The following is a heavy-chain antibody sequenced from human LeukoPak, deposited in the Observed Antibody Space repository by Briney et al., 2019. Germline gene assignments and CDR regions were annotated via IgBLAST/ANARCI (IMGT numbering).Heavy chain of an antibody. CDR3: ARDNSVGDNAWWFDP. CDR1: GYTFTSYG. Sequence: ASVKVSCKTSGYTFTSYGISWVRQAPGQGLEWMGLINPTGDSTGYAQKFQGRVTMTRDMSTSTDFMELSSLRSEDTAVYYCARDNSVGDNAWWFDPWGQGTLVTVSS. V-gene: IGHV1-46*01. J-gene: IGHJ5*02. D-gene: IGHD1-26*01. CDR2: INPTGDST.